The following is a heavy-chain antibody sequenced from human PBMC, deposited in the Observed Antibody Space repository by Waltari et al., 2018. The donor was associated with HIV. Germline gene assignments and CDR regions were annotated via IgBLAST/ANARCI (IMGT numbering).Heavy chain of an antibody. Sequence: QLQLQESGPGLVKPSETLSLTCTVSGGSISSNTYYCGWIRQPPGKGLELIGSVSYSGSTYYNPSLKSRVTISVDTSKNQFSLKLNSVTAADTAVYYCATYSDFWSGYSERHSYEYGINVWGQGTTVTVSS. CDR1: GGSISSNTYY. V-gene: IGHV4-39*01. J-gene: IGHJ6*02. CDR3: ATYSDFWSGYSERHSYEYGINV. CDR2: VSYSGST. D-gene: IGHD3-3*01.